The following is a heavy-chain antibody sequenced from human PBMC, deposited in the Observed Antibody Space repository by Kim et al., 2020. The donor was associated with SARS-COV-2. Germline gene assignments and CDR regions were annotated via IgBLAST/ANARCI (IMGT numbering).Heavy chain of an antibody. J-gene: IGHJ6*03. Sequence: TYYNPSLKSRVTISVDTSKNQFSLKLSSVTAADTAVYYCARVHDYYYMDVWGKGTTVTVSS. CDR3: ARVHDYYYMDV. CDR2: T. V-gene: IGHV4-30-2*05.